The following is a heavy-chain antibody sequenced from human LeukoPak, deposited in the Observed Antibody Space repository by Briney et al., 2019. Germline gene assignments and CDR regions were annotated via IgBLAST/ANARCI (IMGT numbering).Heavy chain of an antibody. CDR1: GYTFTGYY. J-gene: IGHJ6*02. Sequence: ASVKVSCKASGYTFTGYYMHWVRQAPGQGLEWMGWINPNSGGTNYAQKFQGRVTMTRDTSISTAYMELSRLRSDDTAVYYCARDLSVVVPAAIPHYGMDVWGQGTTVTVSS. CDR2: INPNSGGT. D-gene: IGHD2-2*01. CDR3: ARDLSVVVPAAIPHYGMDV. V-gene: IGHV1-2*02.